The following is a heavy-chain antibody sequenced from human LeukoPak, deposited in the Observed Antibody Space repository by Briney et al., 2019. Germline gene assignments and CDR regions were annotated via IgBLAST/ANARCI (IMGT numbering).Heavy chain of an antibody. J-gene: IGHJ4*02. V-gene: IGHV1-18*01. D-gene: IGHD3-22*01. CDR1: GYTFTSYL. CDR2: ISPYNGNT. Sequence: GASVKVSCTTSGYTFTSYLITWVRQAPGQGLEWMGWISPYNGNTNYLQEYQGRVTMSTDTSTTTAYMDLRNLKFDDTAVYYCARAVDYHDSSGYYYPIDHWGQGTLVTVSS. CDR3: ARAVDYHDSSGYYYPIDH.